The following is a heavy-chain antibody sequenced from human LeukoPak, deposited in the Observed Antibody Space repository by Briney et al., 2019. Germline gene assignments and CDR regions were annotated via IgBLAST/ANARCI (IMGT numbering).Heavy chain of an antibody. Sequence: GGSLRLTCAGSGFTFSIYAMTWYRQAPGKGLERVSAVSDTGTTTFYADSVKGRFTISRDNFKNTVYLQMDILRAEDTAVYYCSKGSSRLGELSGDYSGQGTLVTVSS. V-gene: IGHV3-23*01. J-gene: IGHJ4*02. CDR3: SKGSSRLGELSGDY. CDR2: VSDTGTTT. CDR1: GFTFSIYA. D-gene: IGHD3-10*01.